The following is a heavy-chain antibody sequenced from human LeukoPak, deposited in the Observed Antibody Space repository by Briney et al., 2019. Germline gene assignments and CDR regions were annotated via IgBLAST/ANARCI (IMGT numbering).Heavy chain of an antibody. CDR1: GFTFSSYA. J-gene: IGHJ4*02. CDR2: ISGSGGST. V-gene: IGHV3-23*01. CDR3: AKDLVPTRYCSGGSCYSVNY. Sequence: GGSLRLSCAASGFTFSSYAMSWVRQAPGKGLEWVSAISGSGGSTYYADSVKGRFTISRDNSKNTLYLQMNSLRAEDTAVYYCAKDLVPTRYCSGGSCYSVNYWGQGTLVTVSS. D-gene: IGHD2-15*01.